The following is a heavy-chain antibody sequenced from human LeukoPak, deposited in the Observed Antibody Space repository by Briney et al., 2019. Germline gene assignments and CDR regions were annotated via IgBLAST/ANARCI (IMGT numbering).Heavy chain of an antibody. CDR2: ISSSNSYT. CDR1: GFTFSDYY. CDR3: ASIVTRATAIHFDY. J-gene: IGHJ4*02. Sequence: GGSLRLSCAASGFTFSDYYMSWIRQAPGKGLEWVSYISSSNSYTNYADSVKGRFTISSDNAKNSLYLQMNSLRAEDTAVYYCASIVTRATAIHFDYWGQGTLVTVSS. V-gene: IGHV3-11*06. D-gene: IGHD5-18*01.